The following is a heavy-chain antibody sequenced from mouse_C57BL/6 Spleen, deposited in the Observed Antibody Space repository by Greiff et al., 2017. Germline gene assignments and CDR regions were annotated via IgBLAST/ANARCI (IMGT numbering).Heavy chain of an antibody. CDR1: GYSITSGYY. V-gene: IGHV3-6*01. J-gene: IGHJ1*03. Sequence: EVQLQESGPGLVKPSQSLSLTCSVTGYSITSGYYWNWIRQFPGNKLEWMGYISYDGSNNYNPSLKNRISITRDTSKNQFFLKLNSVTTEDTATYYCAREGGFDVWGTGTTVTVSS. CDR3: AREGGFDV. CDR2: ISYDGSN.